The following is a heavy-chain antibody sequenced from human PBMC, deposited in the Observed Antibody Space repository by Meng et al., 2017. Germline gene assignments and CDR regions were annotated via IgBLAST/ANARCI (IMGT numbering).Heavy chain of an antibody. CDR2: SYSGGST. CDR3: ARGPRYSSSWYDAFDI. J-gene: IGHJ3*02. Sequence: ETLSLTCAASGFTVSSNYMSWVRQAPGKGLEWVSVSYSGGSTNYADTVRGRSTISRDNSKNTLYLQMNSLRAEDTAVYYCARGPRYSSSWYDAFDIWGQGTMVTVSS. D-gene: IGHD6-13*01. V-gene: IGHV3-66*02. CDR1: GFTVSSNY.